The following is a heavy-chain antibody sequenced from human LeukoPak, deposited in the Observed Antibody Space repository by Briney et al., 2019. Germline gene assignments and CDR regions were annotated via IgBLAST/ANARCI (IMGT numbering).Heavy chain of an antibody. Sequence: GGSLRLSCAASGFTFSSYAMTWVRQAPGKGLEWVSAISGSGDSTYYADSVKGRFTISRDNSKNTLYLQMNSLRAEDTAVYYCAKDRREAYYYYYYMDVWGKGTTVTVSS. V-gene: IGHV3-23*01. CDR1: GFTFSSYA. J-gene: IGHJ6*03. CDR2: ISGSGDST. CDR3: AKDRREAYYYYYYMDV.